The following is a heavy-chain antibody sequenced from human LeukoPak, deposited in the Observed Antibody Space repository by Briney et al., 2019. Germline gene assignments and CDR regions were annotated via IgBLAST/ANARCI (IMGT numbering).Heavy chain of an antibody. D-gene: IGHD3-22*01. Sequence: SETLSLTCTVSGGFISNSNYYWGWIRQPPGKGLDWIGNIYYTGRAYYNPPLNGRVTISVDTSQNQFSLNLNSMTAADTAVYYCVRLYYYDSSRPPLWGPGTLVVVSS. CDR3: VRLYYYDSSRPPL. J-gene: IGHJ4*02. CDR2: IYYTGRA. V-gene: IGHV4-39*01. CDR1: GGFISNSNYY.